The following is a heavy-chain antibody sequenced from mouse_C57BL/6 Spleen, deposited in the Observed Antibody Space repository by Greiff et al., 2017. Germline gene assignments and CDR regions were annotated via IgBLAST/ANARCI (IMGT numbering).Heavy chain of an antibody. D-gene: IGHD1-1*02. V-gene: IGHV1-82*01. CDR2: IYPGDGDT. CDR3: AGRRGGYYFDY. J-gene: IGHJ2*01. Sequence: VQLQQSGPELVKPGASVKISCKASGYAFSSSWMNWVKQRPGKGLEWIGRIYPGDGDTNYNGKFKGKATLTADKSSSTAYMQLSSLTSEDSAVYFCAGRRGGYYFDYWGQGTTLTVSS. CDR1: GYAFSSSW.